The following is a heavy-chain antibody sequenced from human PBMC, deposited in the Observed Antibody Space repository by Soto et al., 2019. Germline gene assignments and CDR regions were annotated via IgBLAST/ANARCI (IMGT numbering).Heavy chain of an antibody. D-gene: IGHD2-8*02. CDR3: ARDKITGLFDY. Sequence: PSETLSLTCTVSGGSISSYYWSWIRQPPGKGLEWIGYVHDSGGTHYNPSLKSRVTISVDTSKNQFSLKLSSVTAADTAVYYCARDKITGLFDYWGQGTLVTVSS. CDR1: GGSISSYY. J-gene: IGHJ4*02. V-gene: IGHV4-59*01. CDR2: VHDSGGT.